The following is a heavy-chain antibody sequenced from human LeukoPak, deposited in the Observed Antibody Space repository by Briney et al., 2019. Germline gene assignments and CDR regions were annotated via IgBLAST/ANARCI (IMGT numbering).Heavy chain of an antibody. J-gene: IGHJ6*03. CDR2: IYYSGSN. CDR3: ARVPRSYYYYYYMDV. V-gene: IGHV4-59*01. CDR1: GGSISSYY. Sequence: KPSETLSLTCTVSGGSISSYYWSWIRQPPGKGLEWIGYIYYSGSNNYNPSLKSRVTISVDTSKNQFSLKLSSVTAADTAVYYCARVPRSYYYYYYMDVWGKGTTVTVSS.